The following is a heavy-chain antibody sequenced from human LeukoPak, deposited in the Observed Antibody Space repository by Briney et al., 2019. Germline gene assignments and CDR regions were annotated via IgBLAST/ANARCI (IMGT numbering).Heavy chain of an antibody. CDR3: AELGITMIGGV. CDR1: GFTFSTYC. V-gene: IGHV3-30*18. J-gene: IGHJ6*04. CDR2: ISYDGINK. Sequence: GGSLRLSCAASGFTFSTYCMHWVRQAPGKGLEWVAVISYDGINKYHADSVKGRFTISRDNAKNSLYLQMNSLRAEDTAVYYCAELGITMIGGVWGKGTTVTISS. D-gene: IGHD3-10*02.